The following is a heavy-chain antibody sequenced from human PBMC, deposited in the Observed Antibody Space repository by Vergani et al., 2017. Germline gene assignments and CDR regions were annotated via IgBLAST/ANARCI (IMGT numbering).Heavy chain of an antibody. CDR1: GFTFSSYS. Sequence: VQLVESGGGVVQPGGSLRLSCAASGFTFSSYSMNWVRQAPGKGLEWVSSISSSGSTIYYADSVKGRFTISRDNAKNSLYLQMNSLRAEDTAVYYCARRSYYGSGSHWGQGTLVTVSS. D-gene: IGHD3-10*01. J-gene: IGHJ4*02. V-gene: IGHV3-48*04. CDR2: ISSSGSTI. CDR3: ARRSYYGSGSH.